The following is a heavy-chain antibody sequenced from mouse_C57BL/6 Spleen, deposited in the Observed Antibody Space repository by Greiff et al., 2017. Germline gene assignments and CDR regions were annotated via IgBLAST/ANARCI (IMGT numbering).Heavy chain of an antibody. D-gene: IGHD3-2*02. V-gene: IGHV1-80*01. CDR2: IYPGDGDT. CDR3: ARWHLDGQATGALDD. CDR1: GYAFSSYW. J-gene: IGHJ4*01. Sequence: QVQLQQSGAELVKPGASVKISCKASGYAFSSYWMNWVKQRPGKGLEWIGQIYPGDGDTNYNGKFKGKATLTADNTSSTADLQLSSLTSEDSAVYFCARWHLDGQATGALDDWGQGTSVTVGS.